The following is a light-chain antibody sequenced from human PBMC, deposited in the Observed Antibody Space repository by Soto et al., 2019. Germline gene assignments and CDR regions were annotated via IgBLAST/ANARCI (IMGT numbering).Light chain of an antibody. CDR2: TNS. Sequence: QSVLTQPPSVSGAPGQGVTISCAGTSSNIGAGYDVHWYQQVPGTAPKLLIYTNSNRPSGVPDRFSGSKSGTSASLAITGLQAADEADYSCQSYDSSLSALLFGGGPQLTVL. J-gene: IGLJ3*02. CDR1: SSNIGAGYD. V-gene: IGLV1-40*01. CDR3: QSYDSSLSALL.